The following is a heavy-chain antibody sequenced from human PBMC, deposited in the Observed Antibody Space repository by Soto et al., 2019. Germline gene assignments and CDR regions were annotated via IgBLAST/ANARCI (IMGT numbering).Heavy chain of an antibody. J-gene: IGHJ6*02. CDR2: ISSSSSYI. D-gene: IGHD2-2*01. Sequence: ESGGGLVKPGGSLRLSCAASGFTFSSYSMNWVRQAPGKGLEWVSSISSSSSYIYYADSVKGRFTISRDNAKNSLYLQMNSLRAEDTAVYYCARDARQLLSYMDVWGQGTTVTVSS. CDR3: ARDARQLLSYMDV. CDR1: GFTFSSYS. V-gene: IGHV3-21*01.